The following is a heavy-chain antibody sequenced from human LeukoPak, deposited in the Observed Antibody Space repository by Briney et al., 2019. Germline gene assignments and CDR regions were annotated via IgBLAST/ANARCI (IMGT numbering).Heavy chain of an antibody. CDR1: GGSISSYY. V-gene: IGHV4-59*12. CDR2: IYYSGST. J-gene: IGHJ5*02. D-gene: IGHD6-13*01. Sequence: NPSETLSLTCTVSGGSISSYYWSWIRQPPGKGLEWIGYIYYSGSTNYNPSLKSRVTISVDTSKNQFSLKLSSVTAADTAVYYCARDVIAAAYPYPGWFDPWGQGTLVTVSS. CDR3: ARDVIAAAYPYPGWFDP.